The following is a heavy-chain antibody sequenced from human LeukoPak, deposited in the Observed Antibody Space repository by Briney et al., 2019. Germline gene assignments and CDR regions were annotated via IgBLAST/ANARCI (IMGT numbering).Heavy chain of an antibody. D-gene: IGHD2-2*01. V-gene: IGHV1-2*06. Sequence: GASVKVSCRASGYSFIAYYVHWVRQAPGQGPEWMGRMNPNTGDTKYAQKFQGRVTMTRNTSISTAYMELSSLRSEDTAVYYCARVRRYCSSTSCYFFYWGQGTLVTVSS. CDR1: GYSFIAYY. J-gene: IGHJ4*02. CDR2: MNPNTGDT. CDR3: ARVRRYCSSTSCYFFY.